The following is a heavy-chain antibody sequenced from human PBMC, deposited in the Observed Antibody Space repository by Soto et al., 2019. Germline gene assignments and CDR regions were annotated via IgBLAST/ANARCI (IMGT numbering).Heavy chain of an antibody. Sequence: QVQLVQSGAEVKKPGSSVKVSCKASGGTFSSYAISWVRQAPGQGLEWMGGIIPIFGTANYAQKFQGRVTITADESTSTAYMELSSLRSEDTAVYYCARVARSGGDYDYCYYYGMDVWGQGTTVTVSS. CDR3: ARVARSGGDYDYCYYYGMDV. V-gene: IGHV1-69*01. CDR1: GGTFSSYA. J-gene: IGHJ6*02. D-gene: IGHD4-17*01. CDR2: IIPIFGTA.